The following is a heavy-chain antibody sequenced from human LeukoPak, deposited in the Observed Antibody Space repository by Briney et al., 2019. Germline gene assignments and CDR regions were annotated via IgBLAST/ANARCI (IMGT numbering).Heavy chain of an antibody. CDR1: GGTFSSYA. CDR2: IIPIFGTA. D-gene: IGHD5-18*01. V-gene: IGHV1-69*05. Sequence: SVKVSCKASGGTFSSYAISWVRQAPGQGLEWMGGIIPIFGTANYAQKFQGRVMITTDESTSTAYTELSSLRSEDTAVYYCARGALPMVTSGCGYWGQGTLVTVSS. J-gene: IGHJ4*02. CDR3: ARGALPMVTSGCGY.